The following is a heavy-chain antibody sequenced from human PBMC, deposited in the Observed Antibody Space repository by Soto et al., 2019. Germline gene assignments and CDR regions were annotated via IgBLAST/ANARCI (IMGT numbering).Heavy chain of an antibody. CDR2: ISTYNGNT. Sequence: QVQLVQSGAEVKKPGASVKVSCKASGYTLTSYGITWVRQAPGQGLEWMGWISTYNGNTNYAQKFQGRVTMTTDTSTNTAYMELRSLRSDDTAVYYCARDGRYGETYYYYGMDVWGQGTTVTVSS. D-gene: IGHD4-17*01. CDR3: ARDGRYGETYYYYGMDV. V-gene: IGHV1-18*01. J-gene: IGHJ6*02. CDR1: GYTLTSYG.